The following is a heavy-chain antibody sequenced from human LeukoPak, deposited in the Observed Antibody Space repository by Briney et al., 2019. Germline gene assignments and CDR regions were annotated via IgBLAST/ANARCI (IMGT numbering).Heavy chain of an antibody. CDR3: ARGVVGASAFDY. CDR2: VSSDGSIK. D-gene: IGHD1-26*01. V-gene: IGHV3-30*03. CDR1: GFTFSSYG. Sequence: HPGGSLRLSCVASGFTFSSYGIHWVRQAPGKGLEWVAVVSSDGSIKYNADSVKGRFTISRDTSKNTVYLQMNSLGAEDTAVYFCARGVVGASAFDYWGQGTLVTVSS. J-gene: IGHJ4*02.